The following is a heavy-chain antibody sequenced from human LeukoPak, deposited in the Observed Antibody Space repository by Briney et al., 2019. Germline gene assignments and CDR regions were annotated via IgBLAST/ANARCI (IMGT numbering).Heavy chain of an antibody. CDR3: ARDLRSSNGYSSSHVY. J-gene: IGHJ4*02. V-gene: IGHV3-30-3*01. D-gene: IGHD6-13*01. CDR2: ISYDGSNK. CDR1: GFTFSSYA. Sequence: GRSLRLSCAASGFTFSSYAMHWVRQAPGKGLEWVAVISYDGSNKYYADSVKGRFTISRDNSKNTLYLQMNSLRAEDTAVYYCARDLRSSNGYSSSHVYWGQGTLVTVSS.